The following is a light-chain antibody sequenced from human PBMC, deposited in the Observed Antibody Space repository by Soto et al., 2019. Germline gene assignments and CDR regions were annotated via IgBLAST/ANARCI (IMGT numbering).Light chain of an antibody. CDR1: QSVSRTS. J-gene: IGKJ1*01. CDR3: QQYFRSGT. CDR2: ATS. V-gene: IGKV3-20*01. Sequence: EIVLTQSPGTLSLSPGERATLSCRASQSVSRTSLAWYQQKPVQAPRLLIYATSSRSTGIPVRFSGSWSETDFTLTIISLEPEDFTVYYCQQYFRSGTFAQGTKVEIK.